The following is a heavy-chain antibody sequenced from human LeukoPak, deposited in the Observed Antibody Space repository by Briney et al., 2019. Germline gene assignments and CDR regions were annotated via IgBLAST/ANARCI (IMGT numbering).Heavy chain of an antibody. CDR3: VATSGSSTN. CDR1: GFTFSNYT. D-gene: IGHD2-2*01. Sequence: GGSLRLSCVASGFTFSNYTMHWVRQAPGKGLEWVAVVSYGGTIKSYADSVKSRLTISRDNSQNTLYLQMNSLRAEGTAVYYCVATSGSSTNWGQGTLVTVSS. V-gene: IGHV3-30-3*01. J-gene: IGHJ4*02. CDR2: VSYGGTIK.